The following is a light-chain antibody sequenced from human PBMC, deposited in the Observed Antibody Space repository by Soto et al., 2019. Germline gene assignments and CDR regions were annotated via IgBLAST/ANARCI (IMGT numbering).Light chain of an antibody. CDR2: DAS. J-gene: IGKJ4*01. V-gene: IGKV3-11*01. Sequence: IVLTQSPATLSLSPGERATLSCRASQSVTTFLAWYQQKPGQAPRLLIYDASNRATGIPARFNGSGSGTDFTLTISSLEPEDFAVYYCQQRSNWPPVITFGGGTKVEIK. CDR1: QSVTTF. CDR3: QQRSNWPPVIT.